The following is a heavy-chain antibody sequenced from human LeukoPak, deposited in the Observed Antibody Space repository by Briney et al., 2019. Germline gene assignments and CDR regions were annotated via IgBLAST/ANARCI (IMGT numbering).Heavy chain of an antibody. J-gene: IGHJ4*02. CDR3: VRRARGTTYDY. D-gene: IGHD3-16*01. V-gene: IGHV4-59*08. CDR2: ISFSGIT. Sequence: SETLSLTCTVSGGSISPYYWSWIRQPPGKGLEWLGHISFSGITHYNASLKSRVTMSVDTSRNHFSLIVSSVTAADTALYYCVRRARGTTYDYWGQGTLVTVSS. CDR1: GGSISPYY.